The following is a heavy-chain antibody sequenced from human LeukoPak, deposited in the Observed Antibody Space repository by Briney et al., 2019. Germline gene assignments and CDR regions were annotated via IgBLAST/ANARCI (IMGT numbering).Heavy chain of an antibody. J-gene: IGHJ4*02. CDR2: ISGSDGST. Sequence: GGSLRLSCAASGFTFSSYAMSWVRQAPGKGLEWVSAISGSDGSTYYADSVKGRFTISRDNSKNTLYLQMNSLRAEDTAVYYCAKAQFLGYSNSYYFDYWGQGTLVTVSS. CDR3: AKAQFLGYSNSYYFDY. CDR1: GFTFSSYA. D-gene: IGHD4-11*01. V-gene: IGHV3-23*01.